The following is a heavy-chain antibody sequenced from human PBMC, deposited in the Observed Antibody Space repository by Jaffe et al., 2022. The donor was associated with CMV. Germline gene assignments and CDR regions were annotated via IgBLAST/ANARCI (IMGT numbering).Heavy chain of an antibody. CDR1: GFTFDDYA. CDR2: ISWNSGSI. V-gene: IGHV3-9*01. Sequence: EVQLVESGGGLVQPGRSLRLSCAASGFTFDDYAMHWVRQAPGKGLEWVSGISWNSGSIGYADSVKGRFTISRDNAKNSLYLQMNSLRAEDTALYYCAKSREMATPYFDYWGQGTLVTVSS. D-gene: IGHD5-12*01. J-gene: IGHJ4*02. CDR3: AKSREMATPYFDY.